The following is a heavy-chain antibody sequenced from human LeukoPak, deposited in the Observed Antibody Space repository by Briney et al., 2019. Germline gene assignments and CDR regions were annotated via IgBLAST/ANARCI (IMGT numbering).Heavy chain of an antibody. CDR1: GFTFSSYS. CDR2: ISSSSSYI. D-gene: IGHD3-10*01. Sequence: GGSLRLSCAASGFTFSSYSMNWVRQAPGKGLGWVSSISSSSSYICYADSVKGRFTISRDNAKNSLYLQMNSLRAEDTAVYYCALTYYYGSGSFDYWGQGTLVTVSS. J-gene: IGHJ4*02. V-gene: IGHV3-21*01. CDR3: ALTYYYGSGSFDY.